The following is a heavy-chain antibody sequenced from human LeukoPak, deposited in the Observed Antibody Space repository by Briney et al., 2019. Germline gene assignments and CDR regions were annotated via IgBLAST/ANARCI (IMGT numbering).Heavy chain of an antibody. CDR3: ARGADYGDYLGY. CDR2: IYYSGST. Sequence: GSLRLSCAASGFTFSNYAMSWVRQPPGKGLEWIGSIYYSGSTYYNPSLKSRVTMSVDTSKNQFSLKLSSVTAADTTVYYCARGADYGDYLGYWGQGTLVTVSS. J-gene: IGHJ4*02. D-gene: IGHD4-17*01. V-gene: IGHV4-39*07. CDR1: GFTFSNYA.